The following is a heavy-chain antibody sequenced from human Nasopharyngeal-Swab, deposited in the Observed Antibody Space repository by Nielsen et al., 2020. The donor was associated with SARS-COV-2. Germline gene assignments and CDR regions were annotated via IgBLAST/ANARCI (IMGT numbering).Heavy chain of an antibody. V-gene: IGHV3-30*18. CDR3: AKELGPYGDYVFHAFDI. Sequence: GGSLRLSCEASGFTFSSYGMHWVRQAPGKGLVWVAVISYDGSNKYYADSVKGRFTISRDNSKNTLYLQMNSLRAEDTAVYYCAKELGPYGDYVFHAFDIWGQGTMVTVSS. CDR1: GFTFSSYG. J-gene: IGHJ3*02. D-gene: IGHD4-17*01. CDR2: ISYDGSNK.